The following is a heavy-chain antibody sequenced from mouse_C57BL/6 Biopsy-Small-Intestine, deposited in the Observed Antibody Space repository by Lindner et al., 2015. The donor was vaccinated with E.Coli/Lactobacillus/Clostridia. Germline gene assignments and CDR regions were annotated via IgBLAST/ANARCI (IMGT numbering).Heavy chain of an antibody. CDR3: ARPLLAWFAY. V-gene: IGHV1-22*01. J-gene: IGHJ3*01. CDR1: GYTFTDYN. CDR2: INPNNGGT. Sequence: VQLQESGPELVKPGASVKMSCKASGYTFTDYNMHWVKQSHGKSLEWIGYINPNNGGTNYNQKFKGKATLTVNKSSSTAYMELRSLTSEDSAVYYCARPLLAWFAYWGQGTLVTVSA.